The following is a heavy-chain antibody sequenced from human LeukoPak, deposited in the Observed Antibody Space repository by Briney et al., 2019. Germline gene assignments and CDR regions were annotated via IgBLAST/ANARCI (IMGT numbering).Heavy chain of an antibody. Sequence: PSETLSLTCAVYGGSFSGYYWGWIRQPPGKGLEWIGEINHSGSTNYNPSLKSRVTISVDTSKNQFSLKLSSVTAADTAVYYCARHYYDSSGFTYYFDYWGQGTLVTVSS. D-gene: IGHD3-22*01. CDR2: INHSGST. CDR3: ARHYYDSSGFTYYFDY. J-gene: IGHJ4*02. CDR1: GGSFSGYY. V-gene: IGHV4-34*01.